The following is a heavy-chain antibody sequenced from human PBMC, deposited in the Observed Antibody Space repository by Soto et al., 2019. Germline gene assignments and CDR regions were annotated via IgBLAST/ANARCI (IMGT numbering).Heavy chain of an antibody. Sequence: GGSLRLSCAASGFTFSSYSMNWVRQAPGKGLEWLSYISISSSTIYHADSVKGRFTISRDDAKNSLYLQMNSLRYEDTAVYYWARNEGYCSGSICYYYYGMDVWGRGTTVTSP. J-gene: IGHJ6*02. CDR1: GFTFSSYS. CDR3: ARNEGYCSGSICYYYYGMDV. CDR2: ISISSSTI. V-gene: IGHV3-48*02. D-gene: IGHD2-15*01.